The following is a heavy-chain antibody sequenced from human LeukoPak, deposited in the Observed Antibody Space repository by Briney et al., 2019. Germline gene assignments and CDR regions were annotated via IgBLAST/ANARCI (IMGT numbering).Heavy chain of an antibody. D-gene: IGHD2-2*01. Sequence: QPGGSLRLSCAASGFTFSSYWMHWVRQAPGKGLVWVSRINSDGSSTSYADSVKGRFTISRDNAKNTLYLQMNSLRAEDTAVYYCARGVGYCSSASCYWWFDPWGQGTLVTVSP. J-gene: IGHJ5*02. CDR2: INSDGSST. CDR3: ARGVGYCSSASCYWWFDP. V-gene: IGHV3-74*01. CDR1: GFTFSSYW.